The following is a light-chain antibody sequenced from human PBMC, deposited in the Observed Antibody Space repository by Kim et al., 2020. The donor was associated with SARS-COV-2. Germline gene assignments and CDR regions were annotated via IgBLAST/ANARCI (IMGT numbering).Light chain of an antibody. Sequence: VMTQSPDSLAVSMGERATINCKSSQTVLYRYNNKNHLAWYQQKPGQSPKLLISWASTRESGVPDRFSGSGSGANFTLTISSLQAEDVAVYYCQQYFSTPPWTFGQGTKVDIK. J-gene: IGKJ1*01. V-gene: IGKV4-1*01. CDR3: QQYFSTPPWT. CDR2: WAS. CDR1: QTVLYRYNNKNH.